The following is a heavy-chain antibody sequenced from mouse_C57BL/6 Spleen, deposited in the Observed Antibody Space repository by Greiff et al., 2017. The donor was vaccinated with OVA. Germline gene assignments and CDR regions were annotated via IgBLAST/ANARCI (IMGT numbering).Heavy chain of an antibody. CDR2: ISYDGSN. J-gene: IGHJ3*01. V-gene: IGHV3-6*01. CDR1: GYSITSGYY. CDR3: ARGGTTVVDPFAY. Sequence: EVQLQESGPGLVKPSQSLSLTCSVTGYSITSGYYWNWIRQFPGNKLEWMGYISYDGSNNYNPSLKNRISITRDTSKNQFFLKLNSVTTEDTATYYCARGGTTVVDPFAYWGQGTLVTVSA. D-gene: IGHD1-1*01.